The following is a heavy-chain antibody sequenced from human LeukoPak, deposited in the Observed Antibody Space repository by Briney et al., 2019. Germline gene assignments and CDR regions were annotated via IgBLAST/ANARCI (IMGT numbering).Heavy chain of an antibody. CDR2: IYYSGST. Sequence: SETLSLTCAVYGGSFSGYYWSWIRQHPGKGLEWIGYIYYSGSTYYNPSLRSRVTISVDTSKNQFSLKLSSVTAADTAVYYCAGVRYRYFDYWGQGTLVTVSS. CDR3: AGVRYRYFDY. D-gene: IGHD4-17*01. V-gene: IGHV4-31*11. J-gene: IGHJ4*02. CDR1: GGSFSGYY.